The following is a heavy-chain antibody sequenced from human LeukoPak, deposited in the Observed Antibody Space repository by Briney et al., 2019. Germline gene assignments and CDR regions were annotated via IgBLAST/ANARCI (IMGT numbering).Heavy chain of an antibody. CDR2: IRSSSSTI. CDR1: GFTFSSDS. Sequence: GGSLRLSCAASGFTFSSDSMSWVRQAPGKGLEWVSYIRSSSSTIYYADSVRGRFSISRDNAKNSLYLQMNSLRAEDTAVYSCARDERAVNDYWGQGTLVTVSS. CDR3: ARDERAVNDY. D-gene: IGHD6-19*01. J-gene: IGHJ4*02. V-gene: IGHV3-48*01.